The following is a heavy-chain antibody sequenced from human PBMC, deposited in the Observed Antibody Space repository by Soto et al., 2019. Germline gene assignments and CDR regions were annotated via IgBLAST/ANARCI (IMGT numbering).Heavy chain of an antibody. CDR1: GRSMSSNY. CDR3: ARGLHLGDIVVAVAATGNWFDP. J-gene: IGHJ5*02. CDR2: VFYGGT. Sequence: SETLSLTCSVSGRSMSSNYWSWIRQSPDKGLEWLGYVFYGGTDYNPSLGGRVSMSVETSKSQFSLKLSSVTAADTAVYYCARGLHLGDIVVAVAATGNWFDPWGQGTLVTVSS. V-gene: IGHV4-59*12. D-gene: IGHD2-15*01.